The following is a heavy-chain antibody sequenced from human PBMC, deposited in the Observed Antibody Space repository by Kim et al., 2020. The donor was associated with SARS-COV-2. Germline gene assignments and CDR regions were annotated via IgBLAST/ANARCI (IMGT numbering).Heavy chain of an antibody. Sequence: SVKVSCKASGGTFSSYAISWVRQAPGQGLEWMGGIIPIFGTANYAQKFQGRVTITADESTSTAYMELSSLRSEDTAVYYCARKNLGVAERGWYYGMDVWGQGTTVTVSS. CDR1: GGTFSSYA. V-gene: IGHV1-69*13. D-gene: IGHD2-21*01. J-gene: IGHJ6*02. CDR2: IIPIFGTA. CDR3: ARKNLGVAERGWYYGMDV.